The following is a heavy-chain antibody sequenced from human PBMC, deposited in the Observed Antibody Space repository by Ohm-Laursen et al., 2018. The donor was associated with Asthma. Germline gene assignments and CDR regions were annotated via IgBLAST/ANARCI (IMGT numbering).Heavy chain of an antibody. CDR3: ARGFFVRTFSTFDY. J-gene: IGHJ4*02. CDR1: GGSISSSSYY. CDR2: IYYSGST. D-gene: IGHD3-16*01. Sequence: SETLSLTCTVSGGSISSSSYYWGWIRQPPGKGLEWIGSIYYSGSTYYNPSLKSRVTISVDTSKNQFSLKLSSVTAADTAVYYCARGFFVRTFSTFDYWGQGTLVTVSP. V-gene: IGHV4-39*01.